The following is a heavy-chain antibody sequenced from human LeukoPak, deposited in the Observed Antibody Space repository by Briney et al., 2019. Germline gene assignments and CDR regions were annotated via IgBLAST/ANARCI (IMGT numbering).Heavy chain of an antibody. CDR1: GYTFTSYG. CDR3: ARDFSTGTTDY. CDR2: ISAYNGNT. Sequence: ASVKVSCKASGYTFTSYGISWVRQAPGQGLEWMGWISAYNGNTNYAQKLQGRVTMTTDTSTSTAYMELSSLRSEDTAVYYCARDFSTGTTDYWGQGTLVTVSS. J-gene: IGHJ4*02. V-gene: IGHV1-18*01. D-gene: IGHD1-1*01.